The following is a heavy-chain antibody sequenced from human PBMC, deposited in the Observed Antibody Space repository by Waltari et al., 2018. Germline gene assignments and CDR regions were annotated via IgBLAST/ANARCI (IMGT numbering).Heavy chain of an antibody. D-gene: IGHD3-10*01. CDR1: GFTFSDAW. CDR3: SRDLWRPGIFFSGDLP. V-gene: IGHV3-15*02. Sequence: EVQLVESGGALINPGGSLSLSCTTSGFTFSDAWMTWVRQAPGKGLEWVGHIKSKTDGGTTDYAAPMKGRFTISRDDSKETLYLQMTGLKTEDTAVYYCSRDLWRPGIFFSGDLPWGQGTLVSVS. CDR2: IKSKTDGGTT. J-gene: IGHJ5*02.